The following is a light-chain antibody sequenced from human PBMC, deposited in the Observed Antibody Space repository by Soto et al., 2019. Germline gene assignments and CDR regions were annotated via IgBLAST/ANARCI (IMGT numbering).Light chain of an antibody. V-gene: IGLV2-14*01. CDR2: EVS. Sequence: QSALTQPASVSGPPGQSITISCTGTSSDVGGYNYVSWYQQHPGKAPKLMIYEVSNRPSGVSNRFSGSKSGNTASLTISGVQAEDEADYYCSSYTSSSTVFGGGTKLTVL. CDR1: SSDVGGYNY. CDR3: SSYTSSSTV. J-gene: IGLJ2*01.